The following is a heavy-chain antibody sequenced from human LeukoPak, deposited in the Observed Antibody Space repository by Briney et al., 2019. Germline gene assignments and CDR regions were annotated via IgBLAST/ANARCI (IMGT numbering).Heavy chain of an antibody. CDR2: ISSSVGGT. D-gene: IGHD5-18*01. Sequence: GGSLRLSCAASGFTFSAYAMTWVRQAPGKGLEWVSTISSSVGGTYYADSVKGRFTIYRDNAKNSLYLQMNSLRAEDTAVYYCARTTEGGYSYGYFYYYYMDVWGKGTTVTISS. V-gene: IGHV3-23*01. J-gene: IGHJ6*03. CDR3: ARTTEGGYSYGYFYYYYMDV. CDR1: GFTFSAYA.